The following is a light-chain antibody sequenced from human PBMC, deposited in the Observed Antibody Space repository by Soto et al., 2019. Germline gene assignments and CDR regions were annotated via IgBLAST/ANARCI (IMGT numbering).Light chain of an antibody. Sequence: EIVLTQSPATLSLSPEERATLSCRASQSVSSYLAWYQQKPGQAPRLLIYDASNRATGIPARFSGRGSATDFTLTISSLEPEDFAVYYCQQRSNWPATFGQGTKVEMK. V-gene: IGKV3-11*01. J-gene: IGKJ1*01. CDR3: QQRSNWPAT. CDR1: QSVSSY. CDR2: DAS.